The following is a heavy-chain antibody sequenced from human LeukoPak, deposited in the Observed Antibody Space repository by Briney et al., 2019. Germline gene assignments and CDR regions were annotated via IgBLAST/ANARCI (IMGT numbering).Heavy chain of an antibody. Sequence: GGSLRLSCAASGFTFSSYAMSWVRQAPGKGLEWVSAISGSGGSTYYADSVKGRFTISRDNSKNTLYLQMNSLRAEDTAVYYCAKVVNSGSYFFHFDYWGQGTLVNVSS. J-gene: IGHJ4*02. CDR1: GFTFSSYA. CDR2: ISGSGGST. V-gene: IGHV3-23*01. D-gene: IGHD1-26*01. CDR3: AKVVNSGSYFFHFDY.